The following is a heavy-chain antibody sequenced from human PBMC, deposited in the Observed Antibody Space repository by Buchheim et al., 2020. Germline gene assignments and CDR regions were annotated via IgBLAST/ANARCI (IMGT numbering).Heavy chain of an antibody. V-gene: IGHV4-30-4*01. D-gene: IGHD2-15*01. J-gene: IGHJ5*02. Sequence: QLQLQESGSGLVKPSQTLSRTCTVSGGSISSGDYYWSWIRQPPGKGLEWIGYIYYSGSTYYNPSLKSRVTISVDTSKNQFSLKLSSVTAADTAVYYCARGLTGCSGGSCYSGWFDPWGQGTL. CDR3: ARGLTGCSGGSCYSGWFDP. CDR1: GGSISSGDYY. CDR2: IYYSGST.